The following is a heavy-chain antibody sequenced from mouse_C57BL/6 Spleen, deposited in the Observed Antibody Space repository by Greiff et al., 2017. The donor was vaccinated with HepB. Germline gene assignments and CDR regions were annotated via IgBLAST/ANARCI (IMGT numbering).Heavy chain of an antibody. CDR1: GFTFNTYA. D-gene: IGHD1-1*01. CDR3: VRDRGYYGSSYGYFDV. Sequence: EVQGVESGGGLVQPKGSLKLSCAASGFTFNTYAMHWVRQAPGKGLEWVARIRSKSSNYATYYADSVKDRFTISRDDSQSMLYLQMNNLKTEDTAMYYCVRDRGYYGSSYGYFDVWGTGTTVTVSS. CDR2: IRSKSSNYAT. J-gene: IGHJ1*03. V-gene: IGHV10-3*01.